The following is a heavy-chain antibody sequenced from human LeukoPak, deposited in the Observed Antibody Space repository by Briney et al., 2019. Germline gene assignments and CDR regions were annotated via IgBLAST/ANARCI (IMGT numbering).Heavy chain of an antibody. D-gene: IGHD3-10*01. CDR3: ARDLKSGGFDY. CDR2: IYSGGST. Sequence: GGSLRLSCAASGFTVSSNYMSWVRQAPGKGLEWVSVIYSGGSTYYADSGKGRFTISRDNSKNTLYLQMNSLRAEDTAVYYCARDLKSGGFDYWGQGTLVTVSS. V-gene: IGHV3-53*01. J-gene: IGHJ4*02. CDR1: GFTVSSNY.